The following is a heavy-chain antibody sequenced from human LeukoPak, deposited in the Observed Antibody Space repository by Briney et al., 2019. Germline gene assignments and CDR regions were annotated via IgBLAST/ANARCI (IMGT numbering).Heavy chain of an antibody. Sequence: GGSLRLSCATSGFTFSSYAMHWVRQAPGKGLEWVALISYDGSNKYYADSVKGRFTISRDNSKNTLYLQMTSLRAEDTAVCYCARDADIAVAGHFDYWGQGTLVTVS. J-gene: IGHJ4*02. CDR1: GFTFSSYA. CDR3: ARDADIAVAGHFDY. D-gene: IGHD6-19*01. CDR2: ISYDGSNK. V-gene: IGHV3-30*04.